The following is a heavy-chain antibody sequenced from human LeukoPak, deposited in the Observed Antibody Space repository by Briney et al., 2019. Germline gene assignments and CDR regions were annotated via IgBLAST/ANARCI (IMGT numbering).Heavy chain of an antibody. CDR2: ISGSGGSP. CDR3: AKPHYYYDTRRYSAGDH. J-gene: IGHJ4*02. Sequence: GGSLRLSCAASGFTFSSYAMSLVRQAPGKGLEWLSDISGSGGSPYYADSVKGRFTISRDNSKNTLYLQMNSLRAEDTAVYYCAKPHYYYDTRRYSAGDHWGQGTLVTVSS. CDR1: GFTFSSYA. V-gene: IGHV3-23*01. D-gene: IGHD3-22*01.